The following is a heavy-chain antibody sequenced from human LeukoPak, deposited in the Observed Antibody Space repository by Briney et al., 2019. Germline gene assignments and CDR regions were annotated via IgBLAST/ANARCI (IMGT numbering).Heavy chain of an antibody. CDR1: GFTFSSYA. CDR3: ARLSPTLITVSSHFDY. J-gene: IGHJ4*02. Sequence: GRSLRLSCAASGFTFSSYAMHWVRQAPGKGLEWVAVISYDGSNKYYAGSVKGRFTISRDNSKNTLYLQMNSLRAEDTAVYYCARLSPTLITVSSHFDYWGQGTLVTVSS. CDR2: ISYDGSNK. D-gene: IGHD4-17*01. V-gene: IGHV3-30*04.